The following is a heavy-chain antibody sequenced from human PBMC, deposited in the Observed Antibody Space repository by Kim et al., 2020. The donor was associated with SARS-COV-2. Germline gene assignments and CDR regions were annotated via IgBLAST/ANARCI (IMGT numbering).Heavy chain of an antibody. D-gene: IGHD4-17*01. CDR1: GFTFSSYS. J-gene: IGHJ6*02. V-gene: IGHV3-21*01. Sequence: GGSLRLSCAASGFTFSSYSMNWVRQAPGKGLEWVSSISSSSSYIYYADSVKGRFTISRDNAKNSLYLQMNSLRAEDTAVYYCASMTTVTTTPYYYYYGMDVWGQGTTVTVSS. CDR3: ASMTTVTTTPYYYYYGMDV. CDR2: ISSSSSYI.